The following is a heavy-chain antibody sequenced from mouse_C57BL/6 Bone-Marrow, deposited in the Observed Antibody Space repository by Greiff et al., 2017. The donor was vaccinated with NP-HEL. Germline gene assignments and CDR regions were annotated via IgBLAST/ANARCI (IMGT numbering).Heavy chain of an antibody. V-gene: IGHV10-1*01. CDR2: IRSKSNNYAT. Sequence: EVMLVESGGGLVQPKGSLKLSCAASGFSFNTYAMNWVRQAPGKGLEWVARIRSKSNNYATYYADSVKDRFTISRDDSESMLYLQMNNLKTEDTAMYYCVRQLDSSGSMGYWGQGTSVTVSS. CDR3: VRQLDSSGSMGY. D-gene: IGHD3-2*02. CDR1: GFSFNTYA. J-gene: IGHJ4*01.